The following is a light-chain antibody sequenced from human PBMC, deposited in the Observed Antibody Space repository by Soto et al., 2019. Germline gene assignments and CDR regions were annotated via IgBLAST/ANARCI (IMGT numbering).Light chain of an antibody. CDR2: DAS. CDR3: QQYNSYSLT. J-gene: IGKJ1*01. CDR1: QGISSA. V-gene: IGKV1-13*02. Sequence: AIQLTQSPSSLSASVGDRVTITCRASQGISSALAWYQQKPGKAPKLLIYDASSLESGVPSRFSGSGSGTEFTLTISSLQPDDFATYYCQQYNSYSLTFGQGTKVDIK.